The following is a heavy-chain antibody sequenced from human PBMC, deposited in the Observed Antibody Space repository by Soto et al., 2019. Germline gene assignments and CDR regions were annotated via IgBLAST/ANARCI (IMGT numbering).Heavy chain of an antibody. Sequence: QVRLVQSGAEVKKPGSSVKVSCKASGGTFSSLAISWVRQAPGQGLEWMGGLVPVFGTANYAQKFQDRVTITADKSTSTSYRELSSLRSEDTAVYYCARSPGVFDYWGQGTLVTVSS. J-gene: IGHJ4*02. CDR1: GGTFSSLA. D-gene: IGHD3-10*01. CDR2: LVPVFGTA. CDR3: ARSPGVFDY. V-gene: IGHV1-69*06.